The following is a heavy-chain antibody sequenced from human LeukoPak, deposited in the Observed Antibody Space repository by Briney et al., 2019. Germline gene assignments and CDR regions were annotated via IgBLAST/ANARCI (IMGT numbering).Heavy chain of an antibody. Sequence: GGSLRLSCAASGFTFSSYSMNWVRQAPGKGLEWVSSISSSSSYIYYADSVKGRFTISRDNAKNSLYLQMNSLRAEDTAVYYCARDGYSSSSQYYYHYGMDVWGQGTTVTVSS. CDR3: ARDGYSSSSQYYYHYGMDV. V-gene: IGHV3-21*01. CDR2: ISSSSSYI. J-gene: IGHJ6*02. D-gene: IGHD6-13*01. CDR1: GFTFSSYS.